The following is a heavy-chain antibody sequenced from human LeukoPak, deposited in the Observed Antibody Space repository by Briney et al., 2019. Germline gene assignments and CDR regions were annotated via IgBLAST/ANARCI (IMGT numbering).Heavy chain of an antibody. V-gene: IGHV4-39*01. Sequence: SETLSLTCTVSGGSISSYYWSWIRQPPGKGLEWIATIYYSGSTYYNRSLKSRVTISVDTSKSQFSLRLSSVTAADTAMYYCVRQVSPRTSSGHVNSWGQGTLVTVSS. J-gene: IGHJ4*02. D-gene: IGHD5-12*01. CDR3: VRQVSPRTSSGHVNS. CDR2: IYYSGST. CDR1: GGSISSYY.